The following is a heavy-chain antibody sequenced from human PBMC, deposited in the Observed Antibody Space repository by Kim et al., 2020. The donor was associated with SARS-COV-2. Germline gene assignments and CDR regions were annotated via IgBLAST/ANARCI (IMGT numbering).Heavy chain of an antibody. CDR1: GSTFSKYY. J-gene: IGHJ4*02. CDR2: ISPSGDTT. Sequence: ASVKVSCKASGSTFSKYYMHWVRQAPGQGLEWMGIISPSGDTTDLAQNFQGRVTLTRDTSTTTVYMEINSLTSEDTAIYYCAGGEWELLLDYWGQGTLVSVSS. D-gene: IGHD1-26*01. V-gene: IGHV1-46*01. CDR3: AGGEWELLLDY.